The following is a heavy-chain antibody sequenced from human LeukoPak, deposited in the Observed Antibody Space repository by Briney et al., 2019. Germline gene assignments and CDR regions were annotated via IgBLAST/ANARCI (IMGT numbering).Heavy chain of an antibody. J-gene: IGHJ5*02. CDR1: GYTFTGYY. Sequence: EASVKVSCKASGYTFTGYYMHWVRQAPGQRLEWMGWINPNSGGTNYAQKFQGRVTMTRDTSISTAYMELSRLRSDDTAVYYCARDGGYCSGGSCYKTWGQGTLVTVSS. CDR3: ARDGGYCSGGSCYKT. V-gene: IGHV1-2*02. CDR2: INPNSGGT. D-gene: IGHD2-15*01.